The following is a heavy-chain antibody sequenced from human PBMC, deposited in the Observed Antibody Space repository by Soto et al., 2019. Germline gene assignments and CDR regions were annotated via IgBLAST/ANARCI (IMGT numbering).Heavy chain of an antibody. D-gene: IGHD3-22*01. CDR2: ISGSGDYT. CDR1: GFTFASYS. J-gene: IGHJ4*01. CDR3: AKDITMTTWRYFDY. Sequence: GGSLRLSCAASGFTFASYSMNWVRQAPGKGLEWVSVISGSGDYTYYADSVKGRFTISRDNSKNTLYLQINSLRAEDTAVYYCAKDITMTTWRYFDYWGHGTLVTVS. V-gene: IGHV3-23*01.